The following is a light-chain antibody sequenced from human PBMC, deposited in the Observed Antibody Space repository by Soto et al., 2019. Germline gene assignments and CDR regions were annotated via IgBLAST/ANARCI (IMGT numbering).Light chain of an antibody. CDR2: EVR. J-gene: IGLJ3*02. Sequence: QSVLTQPASVSGSPGQSITISCTGTSSDVGVYNYVSWYQQHPGKAPKLMIYEVRNRPSGVSNRFSGSKSGNTASLTISGLQAEDEADYYCSSYTTSSTGVFGGGTKVTVL. CDR1: SSDVGVYNY. CDR3: SSYTTSSTGV. V-gene: IGLV2-14*03.